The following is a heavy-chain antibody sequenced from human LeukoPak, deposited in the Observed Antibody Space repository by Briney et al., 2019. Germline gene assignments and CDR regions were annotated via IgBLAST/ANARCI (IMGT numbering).Heavy chain of an antibody. Sequence: KTGGSLRLSCAASGFTFSSYSMNWVRQAPGKGLEWVSSISSSSSYIYYADSVKGRFTISRDNAKNSLYLQMNSLRAEDTAVYYCARDGDIVVVPAAPEYFQHWGQGTLVTVSS. CDR3: ARDGDIVVVPAAPEYFQH. J-gene: IGHJ1*01. CDR1: GFTFSSYS. D-gene: IGHD2-2*01. V-gene: IGHV3-21*01. CDR2: ISSSSSYI.